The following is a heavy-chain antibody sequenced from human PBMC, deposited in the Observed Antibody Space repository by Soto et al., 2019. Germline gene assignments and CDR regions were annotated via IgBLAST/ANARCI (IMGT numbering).Heavy chain of an antibody. CDR1: GFTFDDYT. CDR2: ISWDGGST. V-gene: IGHV3-43*01. D-gene: IGHD3-10*01. CDR3: AVAEVRGVDLFDY. Sequence: GGSLRLSCAASGFTFDDYTMHWVRQAPGKGLEWVSLISWDGGSTYYADSVKGRFTISRDNSKNSLYLQMNSLRTEDTALYYCAVAEVRGVDLFDYWGQGTLVTVSS. J-gene: IGHJ4*02.